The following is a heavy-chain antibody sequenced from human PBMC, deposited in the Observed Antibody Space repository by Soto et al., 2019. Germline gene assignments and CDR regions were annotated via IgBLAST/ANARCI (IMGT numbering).Heavy chain of an antibody. J-gene: IGHJ4*02. Sequence: GAVRISREGSLWKVSSCSSKWVRKATGTGLECGSYISSIXSNIYYAESWKDRFTISRDNAKNSLYLQMNRLREEDTAVYYCARQPIFYIIFYYGGQGTLVTVSS. D-gene: IGHD3-3*01. CDR1: LWKVSSCS. V-gene: IGHV3-48*02. CDR2: ISSIXSNI. CDR3: ARQPIFYIIFYY.